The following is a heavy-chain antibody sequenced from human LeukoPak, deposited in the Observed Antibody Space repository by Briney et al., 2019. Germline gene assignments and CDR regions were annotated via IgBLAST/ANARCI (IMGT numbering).Heavy chain of an antibody. CDR3: ARDSRGDYYDSSGYDY. V-gene: IGHV4-34*01. CDR1: GGSFSGYY. D-gene: IGHD3-22*01. J-gene: IGHJ4*02. Sequence: SETLSLTCAVYGGSFSGYYWSWIRQPPGKGLEWIGEINHSGSTNYNPSLKSRVTISVDTSKNQFSLKLSSVTAADTAVYYCARDSRGDYYDSSGYDYWGQGTLVTVSS. CDR2: INHSGST.